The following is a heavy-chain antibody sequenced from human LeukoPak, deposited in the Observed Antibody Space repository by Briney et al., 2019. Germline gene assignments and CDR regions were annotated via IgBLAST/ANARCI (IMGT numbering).Heavy chain of an antibody. Sequence: PGGSLRLSCAASGFTFSSYAMSWVRQAPGKGLEWVSAISGSGDSTYFADSVKGRFTISRDNSKKTLYLQMNSLRSEDTAVYYCARDLPFYAGFDITGGNFDYWGQGTLVTVSS. CDR2: ISGSGDST. J-gene: IGHJ4*02. CDR1: GFTFSSYA. CDR3: ARDLPFYAGFDITGGNFDY. V-gene: IGHV3-23*01. D-gene: IGHD1-14*01.